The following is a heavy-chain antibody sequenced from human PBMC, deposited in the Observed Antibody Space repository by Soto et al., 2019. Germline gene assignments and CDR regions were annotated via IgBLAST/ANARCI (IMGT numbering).Heavy chain of an antibody. CDR2: IIPIFGTE. D-gene: IGHD3-10*01. CDR3: ARVWSGVGEYWFDP. J-gene: IGHJ5*02. Sequence: QVQLVQSGAEVKKPGSSVKVSCKASGGTFSSYAISWVRQAPGQGLEWVGGIIPIFGTENYAQKFNGRVSITAADSKSTAYMERSSLRFEDTAVYYCARVWSGVGEYWFDPWGQGTLVTVSS. V-gene: IGHV1-69*12. CDR1: GGTFSSYA.